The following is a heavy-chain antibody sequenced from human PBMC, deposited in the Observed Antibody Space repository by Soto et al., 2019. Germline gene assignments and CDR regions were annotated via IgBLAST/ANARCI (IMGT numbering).Heavy chain of an antibody. V-gene: IGHV4-34*01. CDR2: INHSGST. CDR3: ASARTCGGVVVYLGY. J-gene: IGHJ4*02. CDR1: GESSSGYY. Sequence: SETLSLTCAVYGESSSGYYWSGIRQPPGKGLEWIGEINHSGSTNYNPSLKSRVTISVDTSKNQFSLKLSFVTAADTAVDYCASARTCGGVVVYLGYWGQGTLVTVSS. D-gene: IGHD3-16*02.